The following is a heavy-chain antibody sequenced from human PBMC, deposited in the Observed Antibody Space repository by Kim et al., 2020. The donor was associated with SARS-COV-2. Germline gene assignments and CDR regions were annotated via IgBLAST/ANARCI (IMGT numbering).Heavy chain of an antibody. D-gene: IGHD2-15*01. J-gene: IGHJ6*02. CDR3: ARGHIVVVVAATFGGMDV. V-gene: IGHV1-69*13. Sequence: SVKVSCKASGGTFSSYAISWVRQAPGQGLEWMGGIIPIFGTANYAQKFQGRVTITADESTSTAYMELSSLRSEDTAVYYCARGHIVVVVAATFGGMDVWGQGTTVTVSS. CDR2: IIPIFGTA. CDR1: GGTFSSYA.